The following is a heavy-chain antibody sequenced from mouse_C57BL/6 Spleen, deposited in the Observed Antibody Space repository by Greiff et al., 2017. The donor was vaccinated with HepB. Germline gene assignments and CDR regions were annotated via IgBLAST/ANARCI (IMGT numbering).Heavy chain of an antibody. D-gene: IGHD1-1*01. V-gene: IGHV1-85*01. J-gene: IGHJ3*01. CDR1: GYTFTSYD. CDR3: ARDLDYYGSRKFAY. CDR2: IYPRDGST. Sequence: QVQLKQSGPELVKPGASVKLSCKASGYTFTSYDINWVKQRPGQGLEWIGWIYPRDGSTKYNEKFKGKATLTVDTSSSTAYMELHSLTSEDSAVYFCARDLDYYGSRKFAYWGQGTLVTVSA.